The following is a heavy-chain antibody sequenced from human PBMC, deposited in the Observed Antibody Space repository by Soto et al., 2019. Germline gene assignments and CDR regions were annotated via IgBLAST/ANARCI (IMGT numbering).Heavy chain of an antibody. J-gene: IGHJ6*02. V-gene: IGHV1-69*13. CDR3: ARRDNISVYAYYSLDV. Sequence: SVKVSCKASGGTFSSYAISWERPAPGQGLEWMGGIIPIFGTANYAQKFQGRVTITADESTSTAYMELRSLRSDDTAVYYCARRDNISVYAYYSLDVRRQGTT. CDR2: IIPIFGTA. D-gene: IGHD2-8*01. CDR1: GGTFSSYA.